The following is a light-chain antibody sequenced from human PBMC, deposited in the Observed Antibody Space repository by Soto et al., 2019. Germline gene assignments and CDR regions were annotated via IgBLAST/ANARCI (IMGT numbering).Light chain of an antibody. J-gene: IGLJ3*02. CDR2: EVS. Sequence: QSVLTQPPSASGSPGQSVTISCTGTSSDIGGYNYVSWCQQHPGKAPKLIIYEVSKRPSGVPDRFSGSKSGNTASLTVSGLQAEDEADYYCTSYAGSNNLVFAGGTKLTVL. CDR3: TSYAGSNNLV. V-gene: IGLV2-8*01. CDR1: SSDIGGYNY.